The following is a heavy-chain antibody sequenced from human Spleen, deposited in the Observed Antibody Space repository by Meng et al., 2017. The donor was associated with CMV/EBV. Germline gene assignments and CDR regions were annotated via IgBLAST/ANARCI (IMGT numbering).Heavy chain of an antibody. V-gene: IGHV3-7*01. CDR3: ASTRFGEFSFDY. J-gene: IGHJ4*02. CDR1: GFTFSTYW. CDR2: IKQDGREK. Sequence: ETLSLTCAASGFTFSTYWMSWVRQAPGKGLEWVANIKQDGREKYYVDSVKGRFTISRDNAKNSLYLQMNSLRAEDTAVYYCASTRFGEFSFDYWGQGTLVTVSS. D-gene: IGHD3-10*01.